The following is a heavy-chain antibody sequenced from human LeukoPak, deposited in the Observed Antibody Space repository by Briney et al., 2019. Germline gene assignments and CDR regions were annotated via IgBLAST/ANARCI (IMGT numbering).Heavy chain of an antibody. CDR2: IIPIFGTA. CDR1: GGTFSSYA. CDR3: ARALPHRRLMDTTMEQHWFDP. Sequence: VASVKVSCKASGGTFSSYAISWVRQAPGQGLEWMGGIIPIFGTANYAQKFQGRVTITADESTSTAYMELSSLRSEDTAVYYCARALPHRRLMDTTMEQHWFDPWGQGTLVTVSS. D-gene: IGHD5-18*01. J-gene: IGHJ5*02. V-gene: IGHV1-69*01.